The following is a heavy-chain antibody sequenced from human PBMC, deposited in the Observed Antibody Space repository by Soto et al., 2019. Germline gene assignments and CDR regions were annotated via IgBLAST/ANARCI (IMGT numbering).Heavy chain of an antibody. CDR1: GSTFSRSD. V-gene: IGHV3-23*01. CDR3: AKDGGWSLAVAGLFDY. J-gene: IGHJ4*02. Sequence: AWSLELCRVVSGSTFSRSDMSGVRQDPGKGLEWVSGISDSGGSTYYADSVKGRFTISRDNAKNTLYLQMKSLRVEDTALYYCAKDGGWSLAVAGLFDYWGPGTQVTVSS. D-gene: IGHD6-19*01. CDR2: ISDSGGST.